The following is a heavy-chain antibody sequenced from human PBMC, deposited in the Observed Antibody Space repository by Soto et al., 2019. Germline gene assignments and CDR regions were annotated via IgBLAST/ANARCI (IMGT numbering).Heavy chain of an antibody. CDR1: GFTFSSYG. CDR3: ARDAYDFWSGYYNDPYYFDY. J-gene: IGHJ4*02. Sequence: PGGSLRLSCAASGFTFSSYGMHWVRQAPGKGLEWVAVIWYDGSNKYYADSVKGRFTISRDNSKNTLYLQMNSLRAEDTAVYYCARDAYDFWSGYYNDPYYFDYWGQGTLVTVSS. V-gene: IGHV3-33*01. CDR2: IWYDGSNK. D-gene: IGHD3-3*01.